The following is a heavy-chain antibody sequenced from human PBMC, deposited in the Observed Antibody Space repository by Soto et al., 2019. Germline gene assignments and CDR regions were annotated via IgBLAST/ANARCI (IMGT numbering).Heavy chain of an antibody. Sequence: QVQLQESGPGLVKASETLSLTCTVPGGSINDFYWSWIRQPPGKGLEWSGYIYYSGSTDCNPSLKGRVTISVDTSKHQSSLKLRAVTAADTAVYYCARVGGVAARTFDYWGQGTLVTVSS. CDR1: GGSINDFY. V-gene: IGHV4-59*01. D-gene: IGHD6-6*01. J-gene: IGHJ4*02. CDR2: IYYSGST. CDR3: ARVGGVAARTFDY.